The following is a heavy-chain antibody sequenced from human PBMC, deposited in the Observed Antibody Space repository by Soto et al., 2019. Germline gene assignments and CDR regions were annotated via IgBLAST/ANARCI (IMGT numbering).Heavy chain of an antibody. V-gene: IGHV4-34*01. CDR2: INHSGST. Sequence: SETLSLTCAVYGGSFSGYYWSWIRQPPGKGLEWIGEINHSGSTNYNPSLKSRVTISVDTSKNQFSLKLSSVTAADTAVYYCARGRRRRWLQLNYFDYWGQGTLVTVSS. CDR1: GGSFSGYY. CDR3: ARGRRRRWLQLNYFDY. J-gene: IGHJ4*02. D-gene: IGHD5-12*01.